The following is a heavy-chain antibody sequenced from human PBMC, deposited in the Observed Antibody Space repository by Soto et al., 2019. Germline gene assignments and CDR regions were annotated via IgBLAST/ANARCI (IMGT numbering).Heavy chain of an antibody. CDR2: INPSGAFT. D-gene: IGHD2-15*01. CDR3: ARGLRDGGNA. J-gene: IGHJ5*02. V-gene: IGHV1-46*03. Sequence: QVQLVQSGAEVKKPGASVKVSCKASGYTFTSYYMHWVRQAPGQGLEWIGIINPSGAFTDYAEKFQGRVTMTSDTSTRTVDMHLSSLRSEDTAVYYCARGLRDGGNAWGQGTLVTVSS. CDR1: GYTFTSYY.